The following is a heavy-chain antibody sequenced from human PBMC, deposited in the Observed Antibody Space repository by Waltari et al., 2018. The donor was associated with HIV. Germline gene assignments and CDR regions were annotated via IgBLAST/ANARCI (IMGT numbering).Heavy chain of an antibody. CDR3: ATSYDSSGCD. J-gene: IGHJ4*02. CDR2: IKQDGSAK. D-gene: IGHD3-22*01. CDR1: GFSFSSYW. V-gene: IGHV3-7*01. Sequence: EVQLVESGGGLVQPGGSLRLSCAASGFSFSSYWMSWVRQAPGKGREWVANIKQDGSAKDYVNSVKGRVTISRDNAKNSLYLQMNSLRAEDTAVYYCATSYDSSGCDWGQGTLVTVSS.